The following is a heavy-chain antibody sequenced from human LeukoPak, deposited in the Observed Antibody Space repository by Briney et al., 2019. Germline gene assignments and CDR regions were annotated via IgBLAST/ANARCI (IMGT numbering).Heavy chain of an antibody. V-gene: IGHV4-59*01. J-gene: IGHJ4*02. Sequence: SETLSLTCTVSDGSISSYYWSWIRQPPGKGLEWIGYIYYSGSTNYNPSLKSRVTISVDTSKNQLSLKLSSVTAADTAVYYCARDLGYGGNPYYFDYWGQGTLVTVSS. CDR1: DGSISSYY. D-gene: IGHD4-23*01. CDR3: ARDLGYGGNPYYFDY. CDR2: IYYSGST.